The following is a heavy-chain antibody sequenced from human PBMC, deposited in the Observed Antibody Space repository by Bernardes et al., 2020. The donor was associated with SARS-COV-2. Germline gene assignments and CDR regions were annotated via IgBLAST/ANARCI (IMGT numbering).Heavy chain of an antibody. J-gene: IGHJ4*02. D-gene: IGHD6-19*01. V-gene: IGHV3-9*01. CDR2: ISWNSGSI. CDR3: AKERIAVAGTHSFDY. Sequence: GGSLRLSCAASGFTFDDYAMHWVRQAPGKGLEWVSGISWNSGSIGHADSVKGRFTISRDNAKNSLYLQMNSLRAEDTALYYCAKERIAVAGTHSFDYWGQGTLVTVS. CDR1: GFTFDDYA.